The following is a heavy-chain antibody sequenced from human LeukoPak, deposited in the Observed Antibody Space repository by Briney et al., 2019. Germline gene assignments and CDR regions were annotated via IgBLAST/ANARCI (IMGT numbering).Heavy chain of an antibody. D-gene: IGHD5-18*01. CDR2: IIPIFGTA. V-gene: IGHV1-69*05. CDR3: ASLRRGYSYPWWFDP. Sequence: SVKVSCKASGGTFISYAISWVRQAPGQGVEWMGGIIPIFGTANYAQKFQGRVTITTDESTSTAYMELSSLRSEDTAVYYCASLRRGYSYPWWFDPWGQGTLVTVSS. CDR1: GGTFISYA. J-gene: IGHJ5*02.